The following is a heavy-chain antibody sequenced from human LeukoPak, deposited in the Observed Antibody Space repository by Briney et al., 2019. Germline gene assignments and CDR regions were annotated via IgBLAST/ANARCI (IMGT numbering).Heavy chain of an antibody. V-gene: IGHV3-30*18. J-gene: IGHJ4*02. CDR1: GFSISNYG. D-gene: IGHD1-26*01. Sequence: PGRSLRLSCAASGFSISNYGMHWVRRAPGKGLEWVAVISYDGSDKYYADSVKGRFTISRDNSKNTLYLQMSSLRPEDTAIYYCAKTTGGTYKGYFDCWGQGTLVTVSS. CDR2: ISYDGSDK. CDR3: AKTTGGTYKGYFDC.